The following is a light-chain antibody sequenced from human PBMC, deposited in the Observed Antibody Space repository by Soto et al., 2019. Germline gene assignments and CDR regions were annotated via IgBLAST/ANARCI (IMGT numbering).Light chain of an antibody. Sequence: EIVFTKSPGTLSLSPGERATLSCRASESVSSTHLAWYQQKPGQAPRLLIHSGSNRDAGVPDRFSGSGSGTDFTLSISILEPEDFAVDYCSQYGSAPGTFGQGTKVEIK. CDR2: SGS. J-gene: IGKJ1*01. CDR3: SQYGSAPGT. CDR1: ESVSSTH. V-gene: IGKV3-20*01.